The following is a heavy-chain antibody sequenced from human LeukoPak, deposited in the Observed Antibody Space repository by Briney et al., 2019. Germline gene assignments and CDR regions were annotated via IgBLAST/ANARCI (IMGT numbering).Heavy chain of an antibody. CDR3: AIFAPGYSGYDYREVGVAWGRAFDI. D-gene: IGHD5-12*01. J-gene: IGHJ3*02. Sequence: ASVKVSCKASGYTFTSYDLNWVRQATGQGLEWMGWMNPNSGNTGYAQKFQGRVTMTRNTSISTAYMELSSLRSEDTAVYYCAIFAPGYSGYDYREVGVAWGRAFDIWGQGTMVTVSS. CDR2: MNPNSGNT. V-gene: IGHV1-8*01. CDR1: GYTFTSYD.